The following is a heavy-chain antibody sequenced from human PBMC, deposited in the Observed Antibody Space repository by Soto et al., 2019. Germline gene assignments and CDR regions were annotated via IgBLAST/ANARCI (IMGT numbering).Heavy chain of an antibody. CDR3: AKHSRAVAFDI. J-gene: IGHJ3*02. V-gene: IGHV3-23*01. Sequence: XGALRLSCAASGFTFSSYSKSWVRQAPGKGLEWVSAISGSGGSTYYADSVKGRFTISRDNSKNTLYLQMNSLRAEDTAVYYCAKHSRAVAFDIWGQGTMVTVSS. CDR2: ISGSGGST. CDR1: GFTFSSYS. D-gene: IGHD6-13*01.